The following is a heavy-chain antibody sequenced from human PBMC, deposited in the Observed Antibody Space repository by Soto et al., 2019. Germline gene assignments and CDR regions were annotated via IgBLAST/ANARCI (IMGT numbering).Heavy chain of an antibody. V-gene: IGHV3-23*01. CDR2: ISGSGSST. J-gene: IGHJ4*02. CDR3: ATPGYSSGWPFDY. CDR1: GFTFSSYA. D-gene: IGHD6-19*01. Sequence: GGSLRLSCAASGFTFSSYAMSWVRQAPGKGLEWVSAISGSGSSTYYADFVKGRFTISRDNSKNTLYLQMNSLRAEDTAVYYCATPGYSSGWPFDYWGQGTLVTVSS.